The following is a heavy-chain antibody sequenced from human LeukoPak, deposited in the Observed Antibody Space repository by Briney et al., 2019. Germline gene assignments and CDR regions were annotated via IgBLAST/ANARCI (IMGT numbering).Heavy chain of an antibody. J-gene: IGHJ4*02. CDR1: GFTFSSYW. Sequence: QPGGSLRFSCAASGFTFSSYWMSWVRQAPGKGLEWVANIKQDGSEKYYVDSVKGRFTISRDNAKNSLYLQMNSLRAEDTAVYYCGGGCSSTSCYPHGFDYWGQGTLVTVSS. CDR2: IKQDGSEK. CDR3: GGGCSSTSCYPHGFDY. V-gene: IGHV3-7*01. D-gene: IGHD2-2*01.